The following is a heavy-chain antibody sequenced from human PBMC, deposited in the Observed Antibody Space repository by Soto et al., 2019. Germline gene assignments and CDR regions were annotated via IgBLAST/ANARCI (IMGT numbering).Heavy chain of an antibody. V-gene: IGHV1-69*13. CDR3: AREGQQLSSLGYYFDY. J-gene: IGHJ4*02. CDR1: GGTFSSYA. Sequence: SVKVSCKASGGTFSSYAISWVRQSPGQGLEWMGGIIPIFGTANYAQKFQGRVTITADESTSTAYMELSSLRSEDTAVYYCAREGQQLSSLGYYFDYWGQGTLVTVSS. CDR2: IIPIFGTA. D-gene: IGHD6-13*01.